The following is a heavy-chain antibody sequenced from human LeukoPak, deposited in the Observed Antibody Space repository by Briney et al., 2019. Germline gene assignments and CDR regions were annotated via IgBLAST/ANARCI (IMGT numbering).Heavy chain of an antibody. J-gene: IGHJ4*02. CDR1: GGTFSSYA. V-gene: IGHV1-69*04. D-gene: IGHD6-6*01. CDR3: ARDPRHSSSSLNNTFDY. Sequence: SVKVSCKASGGTFSSYAISWVRQAPGQGLEWMGRIIPILGIANYAQKFQGRVTITADKSTSTAYMELSSLRSEDTAVYYCARDPRHSSSSLNNTFDYWGQGTLVTVSS. CDR2: IIPILGIA.